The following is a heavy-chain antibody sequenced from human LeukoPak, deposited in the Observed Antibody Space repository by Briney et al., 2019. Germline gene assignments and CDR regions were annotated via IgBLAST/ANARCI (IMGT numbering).Heavy chain of an antibody. CDR2: ISGSGGST. J-gene: IGHJ3*02. D-gene: IGHD1-26*01. Sequence: GGSLRLSCAASGFTFSNYALSWVRQAPGEGLEWVSDISGSGGSTYYADSVKGRFTISRDNAKNSLYLQMNSLRAEDTAVYYCARGGSYLSAFDIWGQGTMVTVSS. CDR1: GFTFSNYA. V-gene: IGHV3-23*01. CDR3: ARGGSYLSAFDI.